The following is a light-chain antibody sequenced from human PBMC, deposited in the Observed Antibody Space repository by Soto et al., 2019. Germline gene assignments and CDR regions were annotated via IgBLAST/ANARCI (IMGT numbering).Light chain of an antibody. J-gene: IGKJ5*01. CDR1: QSVSSN. Sequence: EIVMTQSPATLSVYPGERATLSCRDSQSVSSNLAWYQQKPGQAPRLLIYGASTKATGIPARFSGSGSWTEFTLTISSLQSEDFAVYCCQQYNNWPAFTFGQGTRLEMK. V-gene: IGKV3-15*01. CDR3: QQYNNWPAFT. CDR2: GAS.